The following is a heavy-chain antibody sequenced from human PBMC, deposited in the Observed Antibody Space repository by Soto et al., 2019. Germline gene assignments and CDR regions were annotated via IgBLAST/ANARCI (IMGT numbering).Heavy chain of an antibody. CDR2: ISAYNGNT. CDR3: AKDGRGPYSSSWYDWFDP. V-gene: IGHV1-18*01. J-gene: IGHJ5*02. D-gene: IGHD6-13*01. Sequence: ASVKVSCKASGYTFTSYGISWVRQAPGQGLEWMGWISAYNGNTSYAQKLQGRVTMTTDTSTSTAYMELRSLRSDDTAVYYCAKDGRGPYSSSWYDWFDPWGQGTLVTVS. CDR1: GYTFTSYG.